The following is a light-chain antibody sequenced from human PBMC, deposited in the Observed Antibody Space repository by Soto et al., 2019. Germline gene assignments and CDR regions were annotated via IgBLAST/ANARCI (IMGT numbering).Light chain of an antibody. V-gene: IGKV1-5*01. J-gene: IGKJ4*01. CDR2: DAS. Sequence: DIQTTQSPSTLYASVGDRVTITCRASQSISSWLAWYQQKPGKAPKLLIYDASGLESGVPSRFSGSGSGTEFTLTISSLQPDDFATYYCQQYNSYSFGGGTKVEIK. CDR1: QSISSW. CDR3: QQYNSYS.